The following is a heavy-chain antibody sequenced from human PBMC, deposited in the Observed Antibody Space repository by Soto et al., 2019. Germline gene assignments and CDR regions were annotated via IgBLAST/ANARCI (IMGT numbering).Heavy chain of an antibody. CDR1: GFSLSTSGVG. CDR3: AHRHQDIVVVPAAKNWFDP. J-gene: IGHJ5*02. D-gene: IGHD2-2*01. Sequence: QITLKESGPTLVKPTQTLTLTCTFSGFSLSTSGVGVGWIRQPPGKALEWVALIYWDDDKRYSPSLKSRLTITKDTSKNQVVLTMTNMDPVDTATYYCAHRHQDIVVVPAAKNWFDPWGQGTLVTVSS. V-gene: IGHV2-5*02. CDR2: IYWDDDK.